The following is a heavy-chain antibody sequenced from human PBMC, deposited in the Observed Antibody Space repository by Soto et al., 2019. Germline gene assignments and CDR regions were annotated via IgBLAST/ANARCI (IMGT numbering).Heavy chain of an antibody. D-gene: IGHD5-18*01. V-gene: IGHV1-69*13. J-gene: IGHJ4*02. Sequence: GDSVQVSCKASGGTFSSYAISWVRQAPGQGLEWMGGIIPIFGTANYAQKFQGRVTITADESTSTAYMELSSLRSEDTAGYYCAIGDTAKNLSPFDYRGQGTLVTLSS. CDR3: AIGDTAKNLSPFDY. CDR1: GGTFSSYA. CDR2: IIPIFGTA.